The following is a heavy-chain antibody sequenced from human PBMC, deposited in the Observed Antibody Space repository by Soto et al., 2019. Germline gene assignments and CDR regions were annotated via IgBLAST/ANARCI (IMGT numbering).Heavy chain of an antibody. V-gene: IGHV4-39*01. Sequence: SETLSLTCSVSGDSISSVAHYWAWVRQPPGKGLEWIGSLYYTGSTYYNPSLKSRAAISIDTSKNQFSLNLMSTTAADTAVYYCARHSTNKSWYYGCFHPCGHGTLVTVSS. CDR3: ARHSTNKSWYYGCFHP. CDR2: LYYTGST. J-gene: IGHJ5*02. D-gene: IGHD6-13*01. CDR1: GDSISSVAHY.